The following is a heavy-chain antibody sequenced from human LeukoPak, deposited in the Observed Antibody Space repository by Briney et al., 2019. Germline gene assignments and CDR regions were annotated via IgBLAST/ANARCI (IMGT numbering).Heavy chain of an antibody. CDR3: ARGSIRGTYYFPFDY. Sequence: SETLSLTCTVSGGSISSYYWSWIRQPAGKGLEWIGRIYTSGSTNYNPSLKSRVTMSVDTSKNQFSLKLSSVTAADTAVYYCARGSIRGTYYFPFDYWGRGTLVTVSS. J-gene: IGHJ4*02. D-gene: IGHD1-26*01. CDR1: GGSISSYY. V-gene: IGHV4-4*07. CDR2: IYTSGST.